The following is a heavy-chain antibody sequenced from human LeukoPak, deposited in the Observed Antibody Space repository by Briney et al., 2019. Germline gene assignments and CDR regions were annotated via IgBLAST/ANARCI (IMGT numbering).Heavy chain of an antibody. CDR2: ISSSGRTI. D-gene: IGHD3-10*01. V-gene: IGHV3-48*03. Sequence: GGSLRLSCAASGFIFGSFEMNWVRQAPGKGLEWVPYISSSGRTIHYADSVKGRFTISRDNAKNSLFLQMNSLRAEDTAVYYCARDLFGALDYWGQGALVTVSS. CDR1: GFIFGSFE. CDR3: ARDLFGALDY. J-gene: IGHJ4*02.